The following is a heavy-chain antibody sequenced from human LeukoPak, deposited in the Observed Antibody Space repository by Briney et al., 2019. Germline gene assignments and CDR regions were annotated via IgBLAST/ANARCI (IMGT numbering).Heavy chain of an antibody. CDR3: ARTGSLGSNWNSKPDY. V-gene: IGHV3-30-3*01. D-gene: IGHD1-7*01. CDR2: ISYDGSNK. J-gene: IGHJ4*02. CDR1: GFTFSSYA. Sequence: GGSLRLSCAASGFTFSSYAMHWVRQAPGKGLEWVAVISYDGSNKYYADSVKGRFTISRDNSKNTLYLQMNSLRAEDTAVYYCARTGSLGSNWNSKPDYWGQGTLVTVSS.